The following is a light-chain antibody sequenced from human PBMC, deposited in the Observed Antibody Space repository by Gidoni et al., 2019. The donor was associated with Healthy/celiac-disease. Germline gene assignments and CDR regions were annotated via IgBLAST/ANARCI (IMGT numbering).Light chain of an antibody. CDR1: SSDVGGYNY. CDR2: EVS. V-gene: IGLV2-14*01. J-gene: IGLJ3*02. CDR3: SSYTSSSTPV. Sequence: QSALTQPASASGSPRQSITISCTGTSSDVGGYNYVSWYQQHPGKAPKLMIYEVSNRPSGVSNRFSGSKSGNTASLTISGLQAEDEADYYCSSYTSSSTPVFGGGTKLTVL.